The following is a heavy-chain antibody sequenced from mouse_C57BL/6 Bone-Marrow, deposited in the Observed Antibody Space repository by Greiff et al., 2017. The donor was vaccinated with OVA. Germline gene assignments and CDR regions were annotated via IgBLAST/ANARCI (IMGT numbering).Heavy chain of an antibody. Sequence: QVQLKESGAELARPGASVKLSCKASGYTFTSYGISWVKQRTGQGLEWIGEIYPRSGNTYYHEKFKGKATLTADKSSSTAYMELRRLTSEDAAVYCCAREDGVLTTRGLYWYFDVWGTGTTVTVSS. CDR3: AREDGVLTTRGLYWYFDV. V-gene: IGHV1-81*01. J-gene: IGHJ1*03. D-gene: IGHD2-1*01. CDR1: GYTFTSYG. CDR2: IYPRSGNT.